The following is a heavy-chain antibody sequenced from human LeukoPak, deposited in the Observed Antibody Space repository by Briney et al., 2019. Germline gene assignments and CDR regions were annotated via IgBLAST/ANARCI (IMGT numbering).Heavy chain of an antibody. CDR1: GGSFSGYY. Sequence: NASETLSLTCAVYGGSFSGYYWSWIRQPPGKGLEWIGEINHSGGTNYNPSLKSRVTISVDTSKNQFSLKLSSVTAADTAVYYCARVGYSYALDVWGQGTTVTVSS. CDR3: ARVGYSYALDV. D-gene: IGHD5-18*01. V-gene: IGHV4-34*01. J-gene: IGHJ6*02. CDR2: INHSGGT.